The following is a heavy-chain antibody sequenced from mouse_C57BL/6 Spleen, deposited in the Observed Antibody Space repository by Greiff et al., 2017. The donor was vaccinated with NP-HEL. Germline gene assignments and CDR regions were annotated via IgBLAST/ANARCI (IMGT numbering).Heavy chain of an antibody. CDR2: IYPGDGDN. V-gene: IGHV1-82*01. J-gene: IGHJ2*01. CDR1: GYAFSSSW. CDR3: ARQGPLYYFDY. Sequence: VQLQQSGPELVKPGASVTISCKASGYAFSSSWLNWVKQRPGKGLEWIGRIYPGDGDNNSNGKFKGQATLTADKSSSTAYMQLSSLTSEDSAVYFCARQGPLYYFDYWRQGTTRTVSS. D-gene: IGHD3-3*01.